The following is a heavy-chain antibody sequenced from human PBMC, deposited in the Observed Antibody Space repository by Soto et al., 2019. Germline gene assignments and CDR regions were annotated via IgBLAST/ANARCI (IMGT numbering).Heavy chain of an antibody. CDR1: GFTISTHG. Sequence: QAQLGEPGGGVVQPGTSLRLSCAASGFTISTHGMHWVRQAPGKGLEWLANIWYDGSNKFYAESVKGRFSISKDNSKNTLYLQMCSLRAEDTAVYYCAAATTWNFHFPYWGQGTQVTVSS. CDR3: AAATTWNFHFPY. J-gene: IGHJ4*02. V-gene: IGHV3-33*03. CDR2: IWYDGSNK. D-gene: IGHD1-7*01.